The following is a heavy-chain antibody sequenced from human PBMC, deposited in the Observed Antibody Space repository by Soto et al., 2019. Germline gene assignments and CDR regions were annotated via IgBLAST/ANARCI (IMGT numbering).Heavy chain of an antibody. Sequence: EVQLVESGGGLVKPGGSLRLSCAASGFTFSNAWMNWVRQAPGKGLEWVGRIKSKTDGGTTEYAAPVKGRFTISRDDSKNTLYLQMNSLKTEDTAVYYCTTGVLVPAVYFDYWGQGTLVTVSS. D-gene: IGHD2-2*01. V-gene: IGHV3-15*07. CDR3: TTGVLVPAVYFDY. J-gene: IGHJ4*02. CDR2: IKSKTDGGTT. CDR1: GFTFSNAW.